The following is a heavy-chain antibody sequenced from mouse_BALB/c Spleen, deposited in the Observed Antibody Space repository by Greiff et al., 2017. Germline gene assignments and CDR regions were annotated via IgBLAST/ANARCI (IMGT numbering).Heavy chain of an antibody. V-gene: IGHV3-1*02. CDR2: IHYSGST. CDR3: ARSDGYYWYFDV. D-gene: IGHD2-3*01. Sequence: EVKLQESGPDLVKPSQSLSLTCTVTGYSITSGYSWPWIRQFPGNKLEWMGYIHYSGSTNYNPSLKSRISITRDTSKNQFFLQLNSVTTEDTATYYCARSDGYYWYFDVWGAGTTVTVSS. CDR1: GYSITSGYS. J-gene: IGHJ1*01.